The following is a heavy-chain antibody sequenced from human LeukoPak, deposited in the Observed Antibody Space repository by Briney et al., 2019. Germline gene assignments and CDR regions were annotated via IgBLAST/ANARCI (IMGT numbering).Heavy chain of an antibody. V-gene: IGHV1-69*04. CDR3: ARDRLRDVAAEYYFDY. Sequence: SVKVSCKASGGTFSSYAISWVRQAPGQGLEWMGRIIPILGIANYAQKFQGRVTITADKSTSTAYMELSSLRSEDTAVYYCARDRLRDVAAEYYFDYWGQGTLVTVSS. J-gene: IGHJ4*02. D-gene: IGHD6-13*01. CDR2: IIPILGIA. CDR1: GGTFSSYA.